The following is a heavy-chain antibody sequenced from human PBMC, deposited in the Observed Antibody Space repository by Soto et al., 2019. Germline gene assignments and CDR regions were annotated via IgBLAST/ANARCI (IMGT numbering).Heavy chain of an antibody. CDR2: FDPEDGET. Sequence: ASVKVSCKVSGYTLTELSMHWVRQAPGKGLEWMGGFDPEDGETIYAQKFQGRVTMTEDTSTDTAYMELSSLRSEDTAVYYCATDLRSSGWYLTRDYWGQGTLVTVSS. J-gene: IGHJ4*02. CDR3: ATDLRSSGWYLTRDY. D-gene: IGHD6-19*01. V-gene: IGHV1-24*01. CDR1: GYTLTELS.